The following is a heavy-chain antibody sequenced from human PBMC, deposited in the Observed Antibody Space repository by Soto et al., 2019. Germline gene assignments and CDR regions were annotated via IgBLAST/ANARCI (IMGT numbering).Heavy chain of an antibody. V-gene: IGHV3-23*01. CDR2: ISGGGGST. Sequence: GGSLRLSCSASGFTFSSYAMTWVRQAPGKGLEWVSGISGGGGSTFYADSVEGRFTISRDNSKSTLYLQMNIVRAEDTAIYFCARVRLVNDYVWGSYDYWGQGTQVTVSS. CDR1: GFTFSSYA. CDR3: ARVRLVNDYVWGSYDY. J-gene: IGHJ4*02. D-gene: IGHD3-16*01.